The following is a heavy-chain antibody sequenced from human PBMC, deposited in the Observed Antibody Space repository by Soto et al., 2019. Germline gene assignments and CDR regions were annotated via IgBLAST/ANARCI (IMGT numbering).Heavy chain of an antibody. Sequence: GGSLRLSCAASGFTFSNYAMSWVRQAPGKGLEWVSAISDSGGTTYYADSVKGRFTISRDNSKNTLYLQTNSLRAEDTAVYYCAKGALYTSGWYVLSDFWGQGTLVTVSS. CDR1: GFTFSNYA. D-gene: IGHD6-19*01. CDR3: AKGALYTSGWYVLSDF. CDR2: ISDSGGTT. J-gene: IGHJ4*02. V-gene: IGHV3-23*01.